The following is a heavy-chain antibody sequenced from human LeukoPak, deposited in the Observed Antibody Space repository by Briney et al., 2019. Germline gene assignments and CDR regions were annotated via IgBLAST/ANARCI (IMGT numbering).Heavy chain of an antibody. CDR3: ANHGRHYYDSSGPVFDY. CDR1: GFTFSSYA. D-gene: IGHD3-22*01. CDR2: ISGSGGST. Sequence: EGSLRLSCAASGFTFSSYAMSWVRQAPGKGLEWVSAISGSGGSTYYADSVKGRFTISRDNSKNTLYLQMNSLRAEDTAVYYCANHGRHYYDSSGPVFDYWGQGTLVTVSS. V-gene: IGHV3-23*01. J-gene: IGHJ4*02.